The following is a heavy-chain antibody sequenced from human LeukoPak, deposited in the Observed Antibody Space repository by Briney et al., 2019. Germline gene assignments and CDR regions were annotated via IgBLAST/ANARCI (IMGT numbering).Heavy chain of an antibody. CDR3: ARDIPDSITILHYFDY. CDR1: GFTFSSYS. CDR2: ISSSSSYI. Sequence: GSLRLSCAASGFTFSSYSMNWVRQAPGKGLEWVSSISSSSSYIYYADSVKGRFTISRDNAKNSLYLQMNSLRAEDTAVYYCARDIPDSITILHYFDYWGQGTLVTVSS. D-gene: IGHD3-3*01. J-gene: IGHJ4*02. V-gene: IGHV3-21*01.